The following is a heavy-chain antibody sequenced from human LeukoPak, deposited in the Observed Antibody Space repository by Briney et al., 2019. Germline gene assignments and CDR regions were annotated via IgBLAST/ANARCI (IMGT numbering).Heavy chain of an antibody. Sequence: SETLSLTCTVSGGSITNFYWSWVRQPPGKRLEWLGFIYYTGSTTYNPSLESRVTISVDTSKNQFSLRLRSVTAADTAVYYCARLYCSSTSCYGDYWGQGTLVTVSS. CDR2: IYYTGST. J-gene: IGHJ4*02. V-gene: IGHV4-59*12. CDR1: GGSITNFY. CDR3: ARLYCSSTSCYGDY. D-gene: IGHD2-2*01.